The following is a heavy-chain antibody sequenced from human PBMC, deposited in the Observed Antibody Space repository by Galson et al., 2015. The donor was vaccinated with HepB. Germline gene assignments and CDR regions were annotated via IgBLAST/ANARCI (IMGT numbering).Heavy chain of an antibody. J-gene: IGHJ4*02. CDR3: AHRRGGSYYSY. CDR1: GFSLSTRGVG. CDR2: IYWNDDK. D-gene: IGHD1-26*01. V-gene: IGHV2-5*01. Sequence: PALVKPTQTLTLTCTFSGFSLSTRGVGVGWIRQPPGKALEWLALIYWNDDKRYSPSLKGRLTITKDTSKNQVVLTMTNMDPVDTATYYCAHRRGGSYYSYWGQGTLVTVSS.